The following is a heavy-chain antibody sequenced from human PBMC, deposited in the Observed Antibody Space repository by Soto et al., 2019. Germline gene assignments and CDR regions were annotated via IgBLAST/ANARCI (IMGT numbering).Heavy chain of an antibody. V-gene: IGHV3-23*01. J-gene: IGHJ6*02. CDR1: GYTYCTYT. CDR2: IIDSGAST. CDR3: AKGRSYYYYYGVDV. Sequence: PGGSLRICCAASGYTYCTYTMGWVRQAPGKGLEWVSDIIDSGASTYYADSVKGRFTISRDNSKSTLYLQMNSLRAEDTALYYCAKGRSYYYYYGVDVWGQGTTVTVSS.